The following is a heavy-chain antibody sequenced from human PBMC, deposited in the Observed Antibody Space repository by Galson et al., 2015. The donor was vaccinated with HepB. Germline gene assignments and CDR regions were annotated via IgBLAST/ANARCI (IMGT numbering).Heavy chain of an antibody. CDR3: MRAYDFWSGYSGSGDY. CDR2: IKSKTDGGTT. CDR1: GFTFSNAW. V-gene: IGHV3-15*01. D-gene: IGHD3-3*01. Sequence: SLRLSCAASGFTFSNAWMSWVRQAPGKGLEWVGRIKSKTDGGTTDYAAPVKGRFTISRDDSKNTLYLQMNSLKTEDTAVYYCMRAYDFWSGYSGSGDYWGQGTLVTVSS. J-gene: IGHJ4*02.